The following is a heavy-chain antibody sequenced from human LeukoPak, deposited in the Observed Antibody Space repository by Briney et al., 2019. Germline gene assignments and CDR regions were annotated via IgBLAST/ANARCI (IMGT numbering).Heavy chain of an antibody. V-gene: IGHV4-59*08. CDR3: AGAYSGSYYYYYYYGMDV. Sequence: PSETLSLTCTVSGGSISSYYWSWIRQPPGKGLEWIGYIYYSGSTNYNPSLKSRVTISVDTSKNQFPLKLSSVTAADTAVYYCAGAYSGSYYYYYYYGMDVWGQGTTVTVSS. D-gene: IGHD1-26*01. CDR1: GGSISSYY. J-gene: IGHJ6*02. CDR2: IYYSGST.